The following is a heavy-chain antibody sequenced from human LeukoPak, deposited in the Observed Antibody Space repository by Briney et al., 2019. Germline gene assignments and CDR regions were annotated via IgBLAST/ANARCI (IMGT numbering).Heavy chain of an antibody. D-gene: IGHD6-6*01. CDR1: GGSFSGYY. CDR3: ASFIEYTSSDAFDI. J-gene: IGHJ3*02. Sequence: SETLSLTCAVYGGSFSGYYWSWIRQPPGKGLEWIGEINHSGSTNYNPSLKSRVTISVDTSKNQFSLKLSSVTAADTAVYYCASFIEYTSSDAFDIWGQGTMVTVSS. V-gene: IGHV4-34*01. CDR2: INHSGST.